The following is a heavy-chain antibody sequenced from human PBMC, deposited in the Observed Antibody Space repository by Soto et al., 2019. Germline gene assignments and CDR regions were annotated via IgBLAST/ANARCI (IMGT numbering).Heavy chain of an antibody. V-gene: IGHV1-24*01. CDR1: GYTLTELS. J-gene: IGHJ6*02. Sequence: ASVKVSCKVSGYTLTELSIHWVRQAPGKGLEWMGGFDPEDGETIYAQKFQGRVTMTEDTSTDTAYMELSSLRSEDTAVYYCATDTYYDFWSGPGVWGQGTTVTVSS. CDR2: FDPEDGET. D-gene: IGHD3-3*01. CDR3: ATDTYYDFWSGPGV.